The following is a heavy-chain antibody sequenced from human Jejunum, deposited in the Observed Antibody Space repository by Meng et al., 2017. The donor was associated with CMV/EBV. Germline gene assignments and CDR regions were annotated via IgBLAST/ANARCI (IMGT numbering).Heavy chain of an antibody. D-gene: IGHD3-9*01. J-gene: IGHJ4*02. CDR2: INPRGGST. CDR1: Y. CDR3: ARGRPPNSYDILTGFHYFFDY. V-gene: IGHV1-46*01. Sequence: YVHWVRQATGQGLEWMGIINPRGGSTSYAQKLQGRVTMTRDTSASTVYMELSSLRFEDTAVYFCARGRPPNSYDILTGFHYFFDYWGQGTLVTVSS.